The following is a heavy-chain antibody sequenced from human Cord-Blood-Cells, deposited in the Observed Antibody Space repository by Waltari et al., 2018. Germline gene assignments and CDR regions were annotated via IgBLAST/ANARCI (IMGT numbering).Heavy chain of an antibody. Sequence: QLQLQESGPGLVKPSETLSLTCTVSGGSISSSSYYWGWIRQPPGKGLEWIGSIYYSGSTYYNPSLKSRVTISVDTSKNQFSLKLSSVTAADTAMYYCARPKGTGGLNWYFDLWGRGTLVTVSS. D-gene: IGHD3-10*01. CDR1: GGSISSSSYY. CDR2: IYYSGST. J-gene: IGHJ2*01. CDR3: ARPKGTGGLNWYFDL. V-gene: IGHV4-39*07.